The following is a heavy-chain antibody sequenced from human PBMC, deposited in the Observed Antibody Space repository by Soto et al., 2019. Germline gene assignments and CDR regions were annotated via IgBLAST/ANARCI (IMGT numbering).Heavy chain of an antibody. CDR1: GYTFTGYY. CDR3: ARELRPRYYYYGMDV. CDR2: INPNSGGT. J-gene: IGHJ6*02. V-gene: IGHV1-2*04. Sequence: ASVKVSCKASGYTFTGYYMHWVRQAPGQGLEWMGWINPNSGGTNYAQKFQGWVTMTRDTSISTAYMELSRLRSDDTAVYYCARELRPRYYYYGMDVWGQGTTVTVSS.